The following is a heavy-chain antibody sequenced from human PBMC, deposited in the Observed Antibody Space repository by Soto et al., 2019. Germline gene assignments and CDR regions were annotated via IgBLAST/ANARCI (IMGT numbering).Heavy chain of an antibody. V-gene: IGHV3-21*02. Sequence: EVQLVESGGGLVKPGGSLRLSCAVSGFSFSSYYMNWVRQAPGKGLEWVSSISISSSYIYYSDSLKGRFAISRDNAKSSLYLQMNGLRADDTAVYYCARPASGGSRDAFDIWGQGTMVTVSS. CDR2: ISISSSYI. J-gene: IGHJ3*02. CDR1: GFSFSSYY. D-gene: IGHD2-15*01. CDR3: ARPASGGSRDAFDI.